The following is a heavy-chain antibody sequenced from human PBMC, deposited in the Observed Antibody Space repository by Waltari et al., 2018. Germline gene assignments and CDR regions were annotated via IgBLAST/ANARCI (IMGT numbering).Heavy chain of an antibody. CDR2: SYGSGGST. CDR3: ARSGAGRIDV. V-gene: IGHV4-4*07. D-gene: IGHD1-26*01. CDR1: GGSISNNY. J-gene: IGHJ4*02. Sequence: QVQLQESGPGLVKPSETLSLTCAVSGGSISNNYWSWIRQPPGKGLEWIGRSYGSGGSTDFNPSLKSRVTLSTDTSNNQFSLKLSSVTAADTAVYYCARSGAGRIDVWGPGVLGTVSS.